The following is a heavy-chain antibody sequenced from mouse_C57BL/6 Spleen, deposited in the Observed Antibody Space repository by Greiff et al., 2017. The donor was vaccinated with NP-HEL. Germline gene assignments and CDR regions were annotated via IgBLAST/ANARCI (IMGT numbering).Heavy chain of an antibody. CDR1: GYTFTSYW. J-gene: IGHJ4*01. D-gene: IGHD1-1*01. V-gene: IGHV1-55*01. CDR3: ARNKKNYYGSTDY. Sequence: QVQLQQPGAELVKPGASVKMSCKASGYTFTSYWITWVKQRPGQGLEWIGDIYPGSGSTNYNEKFKSKATLTVDTSSSTAYMQLSSLTSEDSAVYYCARNKKNYYGSTDYWGQGTSVTVSS. CDR2: IYPGSGST.